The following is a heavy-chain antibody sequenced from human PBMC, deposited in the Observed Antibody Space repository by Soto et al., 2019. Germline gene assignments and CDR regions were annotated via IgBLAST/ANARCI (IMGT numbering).Heavy chain of an antibody. Sequence: QVQLVESGGGVVQPGRSLRLSCAASGFTFSSYGMHWVRQAPGKGLEWVAVISYDGRNEYYADSGKGRFTISRDNSKNTLYLQMNSLRADDTAVYYCAKDGGYSSGWYDENYYYYGMDVWGQGTTVTVSS. V-gene: IGHV3-30*18. D-gene: IGHD6-19*01. CDR1: GFTFSSYG. CDR2: ISYDGRNE. J-gene: IGHJ6*02. CDR3: AKDGGYSSGWYDENYYYYGMDV.